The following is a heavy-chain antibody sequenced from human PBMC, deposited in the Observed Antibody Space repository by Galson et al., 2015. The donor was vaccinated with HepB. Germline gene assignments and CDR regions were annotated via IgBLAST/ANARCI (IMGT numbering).Heavy chain of an antibody. CDR1: GGSISIYY. CDR2: IYYSGST. V-gene: IGHV4-59*08. J-gene: IGHJ4*02. CDR3: ARHRSASSGYYLGFDY. Sequence: ATVSLTCTVSGGSISIYYWSWIRQPPGKGLEWIGYIYYSGSTNYNPSLKSRAITSEDTSKNQFSLKLSSVTAVDTAVYYCARHRSASSGYYLGFDYWGQGPLVTVSS. D-gene: IGHD3-22*01.